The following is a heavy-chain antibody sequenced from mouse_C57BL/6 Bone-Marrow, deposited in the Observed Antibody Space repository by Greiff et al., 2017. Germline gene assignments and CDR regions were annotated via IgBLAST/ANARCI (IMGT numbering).Heavy chain of an antibody. J-gene: IGHJ4*01. Sequence: VKLQESGPGLVAPSQSLSITCTVSGFSLTGYGVDWVRQPPGKGLEWLGVIWGGGSTNYNSALMSRLSISKDNSKSQVFLQLNSLQTDDTAMYYCAIRGLTYYGSSFYSMDYWGQGTSGTVSS. CDR2: IWGGGST. D-gene: IGHD1-1*01. V-gene: IGHV2-9*01. CDR1: GFSLTGYG. CDR3: AIRGLTYYGSSFYSMDY.